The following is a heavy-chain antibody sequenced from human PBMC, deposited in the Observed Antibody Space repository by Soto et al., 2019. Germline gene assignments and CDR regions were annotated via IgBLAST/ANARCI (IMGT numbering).Heavy chain of an antibody. CDR1: GGSISSYF. D-gene: IGHD3-10*01. CDR3: TRRGRYGSGSYEWLD. CDR2: IHYTGST. Sequence: SETLSLTCTVSGGSISSYFLSWIRQPPGKGLEWIGYIHYTGSTNYNPSLKSRVTMSVDTSKNQFSLKLSSATAADTALYYCTRRGRYGSGSYEWLDWGQGTLVTVSS. V-gene: IGHV4-59*08. J-gene: IGHJ4*02.